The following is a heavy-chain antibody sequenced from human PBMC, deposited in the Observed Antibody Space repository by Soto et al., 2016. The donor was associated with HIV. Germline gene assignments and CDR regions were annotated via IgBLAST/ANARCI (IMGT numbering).Heavy chain of an antibody. J-gene: IGHJ4*02. D-gene: IGHD2-21*01. V-gene: IGHV3-33*01. Sequence: VQLVESGGGVVQPGGSLRLSCAASGFNFKNYAMHWVRQSPGKGLEWVAVLWYDGSQDSYTNSVKGRFSIFGDNSKNMVYLQMNGLRAEDTAVYFCARGGEWRISIFLDYWGQGTLVTVSS. CDR1: GFNFKNYA. CDR3: ARGGEWRISIFLDY. CDR2: LWYDGSQD.